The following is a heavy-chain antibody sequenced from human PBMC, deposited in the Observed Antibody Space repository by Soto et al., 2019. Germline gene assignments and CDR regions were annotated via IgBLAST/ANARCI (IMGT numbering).Heavy chain of an antibody. D-gene: IGHD3-3*01. CDR2: INSDGSST. Sequence: GGSLRLSCAASGFTFSSYWMHWVRQAPGKELVWVSRINSDGSSTSYADSVKGRFTISRDNAKNTLYLQMNSLRAEDTAVYYCARSEKDFWSQGLLDYWGQGTLVTVSS. J-gene: IGHJ4*02. CDR3: ARSEKDFWSQGLLDY. V-gene: IGHV3-74*01. CDR1: GFTFSSYW.